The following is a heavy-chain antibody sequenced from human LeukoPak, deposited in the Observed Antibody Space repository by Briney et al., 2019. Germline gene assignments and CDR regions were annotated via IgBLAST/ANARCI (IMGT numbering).Heavy chain of an antibody. J-gene: IGHJ6*03. Sequence: GGSLRLSCAASGFNFSTYTMNWVRQAPGKGLEWVSSISSSSSYIYYADSVKGRFTISRDNAKNSLYLQMNSLRAEDTAVYYCARGENTIFGVVNYYYYYMDVWGKGTTVTASS. CDR2: ISSSSSYI. D-gene: IGHD3-3*01. CDR1: GFNFSTYT. V-gene: IGHV3-21*01. CDR3: ARGENTIFGVVNYYYYYMDV.